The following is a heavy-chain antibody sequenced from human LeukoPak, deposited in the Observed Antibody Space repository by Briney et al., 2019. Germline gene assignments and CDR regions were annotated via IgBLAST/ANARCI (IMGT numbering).Heavy chain of an antibody. CDR2: IHDSGST. J-gene: IGHJ4*02. Sequence: PSETLSLTCTVSGGSISSYYWSWIRQSPGKGLEWIGYIHDSGSTNYNPSLKSRVSMSVDTSKNQFSLKLSSVTAADTAVYYWARRGGRYSYGHYFDYWGQGTLVTVSS. D-gene: IGHD5-18*01. CDR1: GGSISSYY. V-gene: IGHV4-59*08. CDR3: ARRGGRYSYGHYFDY.